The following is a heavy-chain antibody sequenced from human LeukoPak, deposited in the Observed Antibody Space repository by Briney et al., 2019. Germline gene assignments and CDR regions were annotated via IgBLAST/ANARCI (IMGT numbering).Heavy chain of an antibody. CDR1: GYTFTRYA. D-gene: IGHD4-17*01. CDR2: INAGTGIP. V-gene: IGHV1-3*01. CDR3: ARDSYGDCDY. J-gene: IGHJ4*02. Sequence: ASVKVSCKASGYTFTRYAIHWVRQAPGQGLGWMGWINAGTGIPQYSQKFQDRVTITRDTFASTAYMELSLRSEDTAMYYCARDSYGDCDYWGQGTLVTVSS.